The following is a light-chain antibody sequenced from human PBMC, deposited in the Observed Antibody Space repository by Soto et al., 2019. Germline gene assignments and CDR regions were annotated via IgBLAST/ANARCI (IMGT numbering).Light chain of an antibody. Sequence: DIQMTQSPSSLSASVGDRVTITCRASQSISRYLSWYQQKPGKAPELLIYGVFRLQSGVSPRFSGSGSGAEFTLTISTLQPEDFATYYCQQSYRTPWTFGQGTKVQVK. CDR3: QQSYRTPWT. J-gene: IGKJ1*01. CDR1: QSISRY. V-gene: IGKV1-39*01. CDR2: GVF.